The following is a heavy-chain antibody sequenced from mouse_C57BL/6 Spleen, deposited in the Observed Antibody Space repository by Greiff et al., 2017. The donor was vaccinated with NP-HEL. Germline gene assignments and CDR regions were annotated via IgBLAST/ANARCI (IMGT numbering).Heavy chain of an antibody. J-gene: IGHJ4*01. V-gene: IGHV1-64*01. CDR3: ARNYDYDDGGYYAMDY. D-gene: IGHD2-4*01. Sequence: VQLQQPGAELVKPGASVKLSCKASGYTFTSYWMHWVKQRPGQGLEWIGMIHPNSGSTNYNEKFKSKATLTVDKSSSTAYMQLSSLTSEDSAVYYCARNYDYDDGGYYAMDYWGQGTSVTVSS. CDR2: IHPNSGST. CDR1: GYTFTSYW.